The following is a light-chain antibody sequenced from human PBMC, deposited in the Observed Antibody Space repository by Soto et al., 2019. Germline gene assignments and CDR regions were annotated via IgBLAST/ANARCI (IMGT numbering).Light chain of an antibody. Sequence: DVQMTQSPATLSASVGDSVTITCRATQSINRWLAWYHQKQGKAPKLVIFDASRLESGVPSRFSGSASGPEFTLTISSLQPDDFATYSCQQFSVFPWTFGQGKKVEV. V-gene: IGKV1-5*01. CDR2: DAS. J-gene: IGKJ1*01. CDR1: QSINRW. CDR3: QQFSVFPWT.